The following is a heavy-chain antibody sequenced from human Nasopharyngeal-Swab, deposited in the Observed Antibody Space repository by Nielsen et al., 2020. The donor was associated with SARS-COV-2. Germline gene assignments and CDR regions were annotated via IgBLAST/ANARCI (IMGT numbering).Heavy chain of an antibody. J-gene: IGHJ6*02. Sequence: ASVKVSCKASGYTFTSYAMNWVRQAPGQGLEWMGRINPNSGGTNYAQKFQGRVTMTRDTSISTAYMELSRLRSDDTAVYYCARELSGSYFAYYGMDVWGQGTTVTVSS. CDR2: INPNSGGT. V-gene: IGHV1-2*06. D-gene: IGHD1-26*01. CDR3: ARELSGSYFAYYGMDV. CDR1: GYTFTSYA.